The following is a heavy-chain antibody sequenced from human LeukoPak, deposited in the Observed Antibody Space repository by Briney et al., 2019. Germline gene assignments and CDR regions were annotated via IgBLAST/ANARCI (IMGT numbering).Heavy chain of an antibody. CDR2: IIPIFGTA. J-gene: IGHJ3*02. V-gene: IGHV1-69*13. D-gene: IGHD1-14*01. Sequence: SVKVSCKASGGTFSSYAISWVRQAPGQGLEWMGGIIPIFGTANYAQKFQGRVTITADESTSTAYMELSSLRSEDTAVYYCARVESYPLRNAFDIWGQGTMVTVSS. CDR3: ARVESYPLRNAFDI. CDR1: GGTFSSYA.